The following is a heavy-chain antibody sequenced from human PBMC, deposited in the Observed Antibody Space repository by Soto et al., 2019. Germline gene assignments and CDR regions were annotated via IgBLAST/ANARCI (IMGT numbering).Heavy chain of an antibody. CDR2: GNNDGTDT. CDR1: GFTFSNYW. J-gene: IGHJ6*02. Sequence: EVQLVEYGGGLVQPGGSLRLSCAASGFTFSNYWMYWVRQAPGRGLVWVSRGNNDGTDTTHADSVKCRFTITRDHTENTLYPQMNRLRAEVTAVYYRARVGLQSALEVWGQWSKVTVSS. D-gene: IGHD2-21*01. V-gene: IGHV3-74*03. CDR3: ARVGLQSALEV.